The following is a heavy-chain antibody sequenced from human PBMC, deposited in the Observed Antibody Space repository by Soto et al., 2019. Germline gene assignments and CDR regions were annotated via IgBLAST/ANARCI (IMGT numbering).Heavy chain of an antibody. CDR2: TYYRSKWYN. Sequence: SQTLSLTCALSGDSVSSNSSAWNWIRQSPSRGLEWLGRTYYRSKWYNYYAVSVKSRITINPDTSKTQFSLQLNSVTPEDMAVYDCARYTVLGGYNWNPIDYWGQGTLVTVSS. V-gene: IGHV6-1*01. D-gene: IGHD1-20*01. CDR3: ARYTVLGGYNWNPIDY. J-gene: IGHJ4*02. CDR1: GDSVSSNSSA.